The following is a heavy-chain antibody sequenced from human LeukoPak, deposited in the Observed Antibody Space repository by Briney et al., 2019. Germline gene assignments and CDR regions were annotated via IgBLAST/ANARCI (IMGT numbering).Heavy chain of an antibody. V-gene: IGHV3-23*01. D-gene: IGHD4-23*01. Sequence: GGSLRLSCAASGFTFSSYAMSWVRQVPGKGLEWVSAISGSGGSTYYADSVKGRFTISRDNSKNTLYLQMNSLRAEDTAVYYCANGGDYVGRYFDYWGQGTLVTVSS. CDR1: GFTFSSYA. J-gene: IGHJ4*02. CDR3: ANGGDYVGRYFDY. CDR2: ISGSGGST.